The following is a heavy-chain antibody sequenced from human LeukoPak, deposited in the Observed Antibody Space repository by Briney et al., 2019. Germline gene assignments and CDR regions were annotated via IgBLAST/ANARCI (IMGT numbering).Heavy chain of an antibody. J-gene: IGHJ4*02. V-gene: IGHV3-23*01. CDR3: AKGNAITPDY. D-gene: IGHD1-14*01. Sequence: PGGSLRLSCAASGFTFNNYPMNWVRQAPGKGLEWVSAITSDGSRTYNADSVKGRFTISRDNSKNTLYLQMNGLRADDTAVYYCAKGNAITPDYWGQGTLVTVSS. CDR1: GFTFNNYP. CDR2: ITSDGSRT.